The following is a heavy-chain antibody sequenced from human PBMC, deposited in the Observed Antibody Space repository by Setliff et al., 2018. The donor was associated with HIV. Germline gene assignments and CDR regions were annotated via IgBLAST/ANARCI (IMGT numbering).Heavy chain of an antibody. Sequence: WASVKVSCKASGYTFSSYGISWVRQAPGQGLEWMGWISAYNGNTNYAQKFQGRVTMTTDTSTSTAYMEVRSLRSDDTAVYYCARAPGGSYPGSFDYWGQGTLVTVSS. J-gene: IGHJ4*02. CDR1: GYTFSSYG. CDR2: ISAYNGNT. V-gene: IGHV1-18*01. D-gene: IGHD1-26*01. CDR3: ARAPGGSYPGSFDY.